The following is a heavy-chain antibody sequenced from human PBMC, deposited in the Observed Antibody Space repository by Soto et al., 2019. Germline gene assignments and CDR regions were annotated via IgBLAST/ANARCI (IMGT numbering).Heavy chain of an antibody. CDR3: ARQGGMGDTAMVTGFVYYYYGMDV. CDR1: GYSFTSYW. CDR2: IYPGDSDT. J-gene: IGHJ6*02. V-gene: IGHV5-51*01. Sequence: GESLKISCKGSGYSFTSYWIGWVGQMPGKGLEWMGIIYPGDSDTRYSLSFQGQVTISADKSISTAYLQWSSLKASDTAMYYCARQGGMGDTAMVTGFVYYYYGMDVWGQGTTVTVSS. D-gene: IGHD5-18*01.